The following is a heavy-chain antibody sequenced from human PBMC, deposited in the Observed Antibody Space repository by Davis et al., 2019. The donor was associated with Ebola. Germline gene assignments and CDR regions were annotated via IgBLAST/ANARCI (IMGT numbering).Heavy chain of an antibody. V-gene: IGHV4-59*08. CDR1: GGSISSYY. D-gene: IGHD3-3*01. CDR2: IYYSGST. J-gene: IGHJ5*02. Sequence: MPSETLSLTCTVSGGSISSYYWSWIRQPPGKGLEWIGYIYYSGSTNYNPSLKSRVTISVDTSKNQFSLKLSSVTAADTAVYYCARHNYDFWSGYPPANWFDPWGQGTLVTVSS. CDR3: ARHNYDFWSGYPPANWFDP.